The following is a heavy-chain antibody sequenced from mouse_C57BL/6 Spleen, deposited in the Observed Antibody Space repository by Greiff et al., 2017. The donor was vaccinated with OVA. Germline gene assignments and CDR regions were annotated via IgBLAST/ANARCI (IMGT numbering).Heavy chain of an antibody. Sequence: EVMLVESGGGLVQPGGSMKLSCVASGFTFSNYWMNWVRQSPEKGLEWVAQIRLKSDNYATHYAESVKGRFTISRDDSKSSVYLQMNNLRAEDTGIYYCTGTYRFAYWGQGTLVTVSA. V-gene: IGHV6-3*01. J-gene: IGHJ3*01. D-gene: IGHD2-12*01. CDR2: IRLKSDNYAT. CDR1: GFTFSNYW. CDR3: TGTYRFAY.